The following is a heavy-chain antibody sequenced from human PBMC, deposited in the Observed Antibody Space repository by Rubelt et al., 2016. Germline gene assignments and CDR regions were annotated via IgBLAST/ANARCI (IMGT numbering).Heavy chain of an antibody. J-gene: IGHJ4*02. CDR1: GFSFSSYA. CDR3: ARDLLF. CDR2: ISSNGGST. V-gene: IGHV3-64*04. Sequence: RGGSLRLSCAVSGFSFSSYATHWVRQAPGKGLEYVSGISSNGGSTYHADSVKGRFTVSRDNSKNSLYLQMNSLRAEDTAVYYCARDLLFGGQGTLVTVSS. D-gene: IGHD2-15*01.